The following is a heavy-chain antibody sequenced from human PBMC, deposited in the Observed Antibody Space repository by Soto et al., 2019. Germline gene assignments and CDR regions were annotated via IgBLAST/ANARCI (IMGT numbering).Heavy chain of an antibody. J-gene: IGHJ6*02. V-gene: IGHV3-13*05. CDR2: ISAAGDP. CDR1: GFTFRNYD. CDR3: ARTDRDFYGLDV. Sequence: EVQLVESGGGLVQPGGSLRLSCEASGFTFRNYDMHWVRQGTGKGLEWVSGISAAGDPDYADSVEGRFTISRENAQNSFFLPMNSLRVGDTAVYYFARTDRDFYGLDVWCQGNTVIVSS.